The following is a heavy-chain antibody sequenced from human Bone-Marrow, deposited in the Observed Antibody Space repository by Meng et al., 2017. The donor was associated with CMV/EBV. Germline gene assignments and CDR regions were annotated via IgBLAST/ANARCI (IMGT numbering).Heavy chain of an antibody. Sequence: GGSLRLSCAASGFSFSAYAFHWVRQAPGKGLEWLAVVSYDGYTKYYADSVKGRFTISRDNSKNTLYLQMNSLRAEDTAVYYCAKELLTYYDFWSGYGMDVWGQGTTVTVYS. V-gene: IGHV3-30-3*01. D-gene: IGHD3-3*01. J-gene: IGHJ6*02. CDR3: AKELLTYYDFWSGYGMDV. CDR1: GFSFSAYA. CDR2: VSYDGYTK.